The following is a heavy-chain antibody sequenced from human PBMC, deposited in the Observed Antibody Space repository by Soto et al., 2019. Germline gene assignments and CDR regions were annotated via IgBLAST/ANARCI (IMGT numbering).Heavy chain of an antibody. V-gene: IGHV4-39*01. Sequence: QLQLQESGPGLVKPSETLSLTCTVSGGSISSSSYYWGWIRQPPGKGLEWIGSIYYSGSTYYNPSLKSRVTISVDTSKNQFSLKLSSVTAADTAVYYCATTPTAGYSYGPYYYYYMDVWGKGTTVTVSS. CDR1: GGSISSSSYY. J-gene: IGHJ6*03. CDR2: IYYSGST. CDR3: ATTPTAGYSYGPYYYYYMDV. D-gene: IGHD5-18*01.